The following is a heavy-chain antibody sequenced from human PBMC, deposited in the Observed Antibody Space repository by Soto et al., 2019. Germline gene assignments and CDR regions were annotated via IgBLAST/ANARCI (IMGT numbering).Heavy chain of an antibody. CDR2: ISGGGSNT. CDR1: GFPFSSYV. CDR3: AKDSNKYSSSLRGRYFDY. D-gene: IGHD4-4*01. Sequence: GGSLRLSCAASGFPFSSYVMSWVRQAPGKGLEWVSGISGGGSNTYYADYVKGRFTISRDNSKNTLLLQMNSLGAEDTAVYYCAKDSNKYSSSLRGRYFDYWGQGIGVTVSS. J-gene: IGHJ4*02. V-gene: IGHV3-23*01.